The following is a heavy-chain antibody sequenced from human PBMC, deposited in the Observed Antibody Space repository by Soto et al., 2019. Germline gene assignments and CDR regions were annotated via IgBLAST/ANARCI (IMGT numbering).Heavy chain of an antibody. CDR2: ISGNNGNT. CDR3: VRRVVTTLDDAFDI. Sequence: QVQLVQSGPEVKKPGASVTLSCKASGYNFNNYGISWVRQAPGQGLEWMGWISGNNGNTKYGQKFQGRVSLTTDSSTSTACMEMRSLRSDDTADYYCVRRVVTTLDDAFDIWGPGTRVTVSS. V-gene: IGHV1-18*01. D-gene: IGHD2-21*02. CDR1: GYNFNNYG. J-gene: IGHJ3*02.